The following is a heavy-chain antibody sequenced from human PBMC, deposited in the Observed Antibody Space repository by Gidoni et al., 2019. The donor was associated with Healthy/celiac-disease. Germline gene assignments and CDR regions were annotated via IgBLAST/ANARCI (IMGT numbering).Heavy chain of an antibody. J-gene: IGHJ4*02. Sequence: QVQLVPSGAEVKKPGASVKVSCKASAYTFTGYYLHWVRQAPGQGLEWMGWINPNSGGTNYAQKLQGRVTMTRETSISTADMELSRLRSDDTAVYYCARDYDILTGSDYWGQGTLVTVSS. CDR1: AYTFTGYY. CDR2: INPNSGGT. CDR3: ARDYDILTGSDY. V-gene: IGHV1-2*02. D-gene: IGHD3-9*01.